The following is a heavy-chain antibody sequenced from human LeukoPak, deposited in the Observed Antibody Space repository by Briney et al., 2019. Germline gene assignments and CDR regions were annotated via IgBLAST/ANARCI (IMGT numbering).Heavy chain of an antibody. V-gene: IGHV4-4*02. CDR3: ARGQSWSFDY. CDR2: IYHSGNT. Sequence: KTSGTLSLTCAVSGGSISRGNWWGWVRQPPGKGLEWIGEIYHSGNTNYNPSLKSRVTISVDKSKNQFSLRVSSVTAADTAVYSCARGQSWSFDYWGQGTLVTVST. D-gene: IGHD2-8*02. CDR1: GGSISRGNW. J-gene: IGHJ4*02.